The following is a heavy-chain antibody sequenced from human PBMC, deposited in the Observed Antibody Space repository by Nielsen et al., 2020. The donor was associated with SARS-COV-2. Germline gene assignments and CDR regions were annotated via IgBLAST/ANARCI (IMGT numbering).Heavy chain of an antibody. CDR3: TTDPRVTIFGVVIISGDY. CDR2: IKSKTDGGTT. Sequence: GESLKISCKASGFTFSNAWMSWVRQAPGKGLEWVGRIKSKTDGGTTDYAAPVKGRFTISRDDSKNTLYLQMNSLKTEDTAVYYCTTDPRVTIFGVVIISGDYWGQGTLVTVSS. CDR1: GFTFSNAW. J-gene: IGHJ4*02. V-gene: IGHV3-15*01. D-gene: IGHD3-3*01.